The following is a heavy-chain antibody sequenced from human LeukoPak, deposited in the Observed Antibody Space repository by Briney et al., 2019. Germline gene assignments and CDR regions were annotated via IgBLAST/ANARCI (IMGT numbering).Heavy chain of an antibody. J-gene: IGHJ3*02. Sequence: TLSLTCTVSGGSISSGSYDWGWIRQPAGKGLEWIVGIYPSGSTNYTPSLKSRVTISVDTSKNQFSLKLSSVTAADTAVYYCARGRIVGASDAFDIWGQGTMVTVSS. V-gene: IGHV4-61*02. CDR3: ARGRIVGASDAFDI. D-gene: IGHD1-26*01. CDR1: GGSISSGSYD. CDR2: IYPSGST.